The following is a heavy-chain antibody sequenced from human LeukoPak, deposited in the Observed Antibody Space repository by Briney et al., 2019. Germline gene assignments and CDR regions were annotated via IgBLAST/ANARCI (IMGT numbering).Heavy chain of an antibody. Sequence: GGSLRLSCAASGFTFSSYAMHWVGQAPGKGLEWVAVISYDGSNKYYANSVKGRFTISRDNSKNTLYLQMNSLRAEDTAVYYCARDRGYCSSTSCYALYYFDYWGQGTLVAVSS. J-gene: IGHJ4*02. CDR2: ISYDGSNK. CDR3: ARDRGYCSSTSCYALYYFDY. D-gene: IGHD2-2*03. V-gene: IGHV3-30*04. CDR1: GFTFSSYA.